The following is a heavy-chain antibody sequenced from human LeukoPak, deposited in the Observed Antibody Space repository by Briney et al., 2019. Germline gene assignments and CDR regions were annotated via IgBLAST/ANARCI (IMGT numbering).Heavy chain of an antibody. V-gene: IGHV3-11*01. D-gene: IGHD3-22*01. Sequence: GGSLRLSCAASGFTFIDYYMNWIRQAPGKGLEWVSYISSSGTTIYYAASVKGRFTISRDNAKNSLYLQMDSLRAEDTAVYYCARENAGYYDCSGYYFSFDSWGQGTLVTVSS. CDR1: GFTFIDYY. CDR2: ISSSGTTI. CDR3: ARENAGYYDCSGYYFSFDS. J-gene: IGHJ4*02.